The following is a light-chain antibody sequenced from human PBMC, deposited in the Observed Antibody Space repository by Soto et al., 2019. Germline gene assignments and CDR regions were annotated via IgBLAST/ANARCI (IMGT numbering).Light chain of an antibody. Sequence: ETVMTQSPATLSVSPGGRATLSCRASQSISDTLAWYQQKPGQAPRLLIHGASTRATGFPARFSGSGSGTEFTLIISSLQSEDSAVYYCQQYNSWLWTFGQGTKVDIK. CDR2: GAS. J-gene: IGKJ1*01. CDR1: QSISDT. CDR3: QQYNSWLWT. V-gene: IGKV3-15*01.